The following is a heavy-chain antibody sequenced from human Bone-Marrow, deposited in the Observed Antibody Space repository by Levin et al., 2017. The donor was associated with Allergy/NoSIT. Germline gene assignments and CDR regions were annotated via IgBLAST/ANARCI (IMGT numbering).Heavy chain of an antibody. CDR1: GFVFSDYA. Sequence: GGSLRLSCAASGFVFSDYAMHWVRLTPGRGLEWVSGVSWDSYNIDYADSVRGRFTISRDNTRHSLYLQMNSLRTEDTAFYYCAKVGDITGTTSTYFDSWGQGTLVTVSS. V-gene: IGHV3-9*01. CDR2: VSWDSYNI. CDR3: AKVGDITGTTSTYFDS. J-gene: IGHJ4*02. D-gene: IGHD1-14*01.